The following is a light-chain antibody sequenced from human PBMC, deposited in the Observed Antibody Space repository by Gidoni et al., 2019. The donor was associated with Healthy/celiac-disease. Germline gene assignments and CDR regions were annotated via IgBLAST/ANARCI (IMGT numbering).Light chain of an antibody. CDR1: QSISSY. J-gene: IGKJ4*01. Sequence: DIPMTQSPSSLSASLGDRVTITCRASQSISSYLNWYQQKPGKAPKLLIYAASSLQSGVPSRFSGSGSGTDFTLTISSLQPEDFATYYCQQSYSTPLLTFGGGTKVEIK. V-gene: IGKV1-39*01. CDR3: QQSYSTPLLT. CDR2: AAS.